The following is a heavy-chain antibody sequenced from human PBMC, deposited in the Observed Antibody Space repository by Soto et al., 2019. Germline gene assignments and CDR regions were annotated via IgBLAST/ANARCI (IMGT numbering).Heavy chain of an antibody. Sequence: QVQLVESGGGVVQPGRSLRLSCAASGFTFSSYGMHWVRQAPGKGLEWVAVIWYDGSNKYYADSVKGRFTISRENSKNPLYLQMNSLRAEDTAVYYCARVAERLTLVRGGKGIIDYWGQGTLVTVSS. CDR2: IWYDGSNK. D-gene: IGHD3-10*01. J-gene: IGHJ4*02. V-gene: IGHV3-33*01. CDR3: ARVAERLTLVRGGKGIIDY. CDR1: GFTFSSYG.